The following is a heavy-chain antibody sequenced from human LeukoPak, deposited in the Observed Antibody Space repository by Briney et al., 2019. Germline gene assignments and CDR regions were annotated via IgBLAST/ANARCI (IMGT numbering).Heavy chain of an antibody. D-gene: IGHD6-19*01. CDR2: IWYDGSNK. Sequence: PGGSPRLSCAASGFTFSSYGMHWVRQAPGKGLEWVAVIWYDGSNKYYADSVKGRFTISRDNSKNTLYLQMNSLRAEDTAVYYCAREYHSGWYYFDYWGQGTLVTVSS. CDR1: GFTFSSYG. J-gene: IGHJ4*02. CDR3: AREYHSGWYYFDY. V-gene: IGHV3-33*01.